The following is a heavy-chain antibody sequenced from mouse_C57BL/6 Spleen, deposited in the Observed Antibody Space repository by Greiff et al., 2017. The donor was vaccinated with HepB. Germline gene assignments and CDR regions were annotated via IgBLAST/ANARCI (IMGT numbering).Heavy chain of an antibody. Sequence: QVQLQQSGAELVKPGASVKLSCKASGYTFTSYWMQWVNQRPGQGLEWIGEIDPSDSYTNYNQKFKGKATLTVDTSSSTAYMQLSSLTSEDSAVYYCARTAQAPFAYWGQGTLVTVSA. CDR1: GYTFTSYW. J-gene: IGHJ3*01. CDR2: IDPSDSYT. D-gene: IGHD3-2*02. CDR3: ARTAQAPFAY. V-gene: IGHV1-50*01.